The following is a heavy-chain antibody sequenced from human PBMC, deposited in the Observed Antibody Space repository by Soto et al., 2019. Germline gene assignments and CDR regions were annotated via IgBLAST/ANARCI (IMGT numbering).Heavy chain of an antibody. Sequence: QLQLQESGPGLVKPSETLSLTCTVSGGSISSSSYYWGWIRQPPGKGLEWIGSIYYSGSTYYNPSLKSRVTISVDTSKNQFSLKLSSVTAADTAVYYCGTVVTYSGWFDPWGQGTLVTVSS. D-gene: IGHD2-21*02. CDR3: GTVVTYSGWFDP. V-gene: IGHV4-39*01. CDR1: GGSISSSSYY. J-gene: IGHJ5*02. CDR2: IYYSGST.